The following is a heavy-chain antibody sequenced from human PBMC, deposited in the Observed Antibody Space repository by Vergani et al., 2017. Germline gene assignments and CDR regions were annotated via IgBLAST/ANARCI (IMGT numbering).Heavy chain of an antibody. D-gene: IGHD2-2*01. V-gene: IGHV1-18*04. CDR3: ARDPDIVVVPAAPYYYYYYGMDV. CDR1: GYTFTSYG. CDR2: ISAYNGNT. J-gene: IGHJ6*02. Sequence: QVQLVQSGAEVKKPGASVKVSCKASGYTFTSYGISWARQAPGQGLEWMGWISAYNGNTNSAQKLQGRVTMTTDTSTSTAYMEMRSLRSDDTAVYYCARDPDIVVVPAAPYYYYYYGMDVWGQGTTVTVSS.